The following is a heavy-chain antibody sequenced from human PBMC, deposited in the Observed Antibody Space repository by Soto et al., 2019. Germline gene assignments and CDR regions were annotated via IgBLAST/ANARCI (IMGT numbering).Heavy chain of an antibody. CDR2: IYYSGST. J-gene: IGHJ5*02. CDR3: ARTMGATPNWFDP. Sequence: SETLSLTCTVSGGSISSYYWSWIRQPPGKGLEWIGYIYYSGSTNYNPSLKSRVTISVDTSKNQFSLKLSSVTAADTAVYYCARTMGATPNWFDPWGQGTLVTDSS. CDR1: GGSISSYY. V-gene: IGHV4-59*01. D-gene: IGHD1-26*01.